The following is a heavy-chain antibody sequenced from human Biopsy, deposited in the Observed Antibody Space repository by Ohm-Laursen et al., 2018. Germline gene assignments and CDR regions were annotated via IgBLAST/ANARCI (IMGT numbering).Heavy chain of an antibody. D-gene: IGHD5/OR15-5a*01. Sequence: ASVKVSCKASGYSFTSYGISWVRQAPGEGLEWTGRISGYNGNTNYVQKFQGRVTMTADTSTSTVYMEVRGLRSDDTAVYYCARVALPLYLDYWGQGTRVSVSS. CDR3: ARVALPLYLDY. CDR2: ISGYNGNT. V-gene: IGHV1-18*01. J-gene: IGHJ4*02. CDR1: GYSFTSYG.